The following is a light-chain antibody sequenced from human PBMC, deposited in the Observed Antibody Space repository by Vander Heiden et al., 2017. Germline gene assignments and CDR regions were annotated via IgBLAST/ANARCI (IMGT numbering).Light chain of an antibody. CDR3: LQLNAYPWT. CDR1: QAIRND. J-gene: IGKJ1*01. V-gene: IGKV1-17*01. Sequence: DVQMTQSPSSLSASVGDRVTITCRTSQAIRNDLVWFQQKPGKTPKRLIYAASTLQRGAPSRFSGSGSGTEFTLTISSLQPEDFATYYCLQLNAYPWTSGQGTKVEIK. CDR2: AAS.